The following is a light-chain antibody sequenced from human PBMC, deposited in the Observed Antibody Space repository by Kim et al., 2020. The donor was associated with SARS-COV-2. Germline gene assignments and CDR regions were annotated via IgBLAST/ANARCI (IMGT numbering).Light chain of an antibody. Sequence: GDRVNIAGRASQSITSYLNWYHQKPGNAPSLLIYAASSLQSGVPSRFSGSGSGTDFTLTISSLQPEDFATYFCQQSYSTPRTCGQRTKLEIK. J-gene: IGKJ2*01. V-gene: IGKV1-39*01. CDR2: AAS. CDR1: QSITSY. CDR3: QQSYSTPRT.